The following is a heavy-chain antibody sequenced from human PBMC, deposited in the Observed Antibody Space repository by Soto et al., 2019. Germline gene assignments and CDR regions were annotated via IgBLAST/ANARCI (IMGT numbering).Heavy chain of an antibody. CDR1: GYTFTSYE. V-gene: IGHV1-8*01. J-gene: IGHJ5*02. CDR2: MTPNNGNT. D-gene: IGHD3-9*01. Sequence: QVQLVQSGAEVKKPGASVKVSCKASGYTFTSYEINWVRQATGQGLAWMGWMTPNNGNTGYAQKFKGRVTMTRNTSISKDYMELSSLRSEDTAVYYCARDLPRYDILTGFSSWWLDPWGQGTLVTVSS. CDR3: ARDLPRYDILTGFSSWWLDP.